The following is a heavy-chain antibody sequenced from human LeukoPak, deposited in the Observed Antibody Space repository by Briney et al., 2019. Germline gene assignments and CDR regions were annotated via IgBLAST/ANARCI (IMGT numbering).Heavy chain of an antibody. CDR2: IYSSDST. V-gene: IGHV3-53*01. J-gene: IGHJ5*02. CDR1: GFTASNNY. Sequence: GGSLRLSCAASGFTASNNYMSWVRQAPGKGLEWASIIYSSDSTYYADSVKGRFTISRDNSKNTLFLQMNSLRAEDTAVYYCAKDRIAAAGILYNWFDPWGQGTLVTVSS. CDR3: AKDRIAAAGILYNWFDP. D-gene: IGHD6-13*01.